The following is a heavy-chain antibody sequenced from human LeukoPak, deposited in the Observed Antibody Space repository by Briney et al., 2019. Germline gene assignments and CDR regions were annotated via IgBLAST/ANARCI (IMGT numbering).Heavy chain of an antibody. CDR1: GFTLSSNY. J-gene: IGHJ4*02. Sequence: GGSLILSCAPSGFTLSSNYMIWVRQAPGKGLEWVSVIYSGGITYYPDSVKGRFTISIDNSKHKLYLQMNSLRAEDTAVYYCARVGLGGSSGWPYYFDYWGQGTLVTVSS. CDR2: IYSGGIT. D-gene: IGHD6-19*01. V-gene: IGHV3-66*01. CDR3: ARVGLGGSSGWPYYFDY.